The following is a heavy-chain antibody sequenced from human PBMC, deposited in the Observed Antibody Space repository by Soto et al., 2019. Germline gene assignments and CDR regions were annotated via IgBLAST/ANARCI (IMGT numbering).Heavy chain of an antibody. CDR3: AKLGFVLMELYYFHQ. CDR1: GFTFSSYA. D-gene: IGHD2-8*01. Sequence: PGGSLRLSCTASGFTFSSYAMSWVRQAPGKELEWVSTISGNSGKTNYAESVKGRFSISRDNSKNTVHLQLDSLRAEDTAVYFCAKLGFVLMELYYFHQWGHGTLDSVSS. CDR2: ISGNSGKT. J-gene: IGHJ4*01. V-gene: IGHV3-23*01.